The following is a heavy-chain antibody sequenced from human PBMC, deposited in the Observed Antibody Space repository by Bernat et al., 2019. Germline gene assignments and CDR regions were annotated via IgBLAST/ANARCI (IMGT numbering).Heavy chain of an antibody. CDR2: ISYDGTYI. J-gene: IGHJ5*02. CDR3: AKDPNYASGSLNGFDP. V-gene: IGHV3-30*18. CDR1: GFTFSSYG. D-gene: IGHD3-10*01. Sequence: QVQLVESGGGVVQPGGSLRLSCAASGFTFSSYGMHWVRQAPGKGLEWVAVISYDGTYIQYVDYGKGRFTISRDNYKSILNLQMNSLREEDTAVYYCAKDPNYASGSLNGFDPWGQGTLVTVSS.